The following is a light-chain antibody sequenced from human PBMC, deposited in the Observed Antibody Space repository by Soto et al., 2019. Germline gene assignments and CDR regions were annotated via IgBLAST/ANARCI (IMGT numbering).Light chain of an antibody. CDR1: SSDVGGYKY. Sequence: QSALTQPASVSGSPGQSITISCTGSSSDVGGYKYVSWHQQHPGKAPKLMIYDVSNRPSGVSNRFSGSKSGNTASLTISGLQAEDEADYYCSSYTSSGTLVVFGGGTKVTVL. J-gene: IGLJ2*01. V-gene: IGLV2-14*01. CDR2: DVS. CDR3: SSYTSSGTLVV.